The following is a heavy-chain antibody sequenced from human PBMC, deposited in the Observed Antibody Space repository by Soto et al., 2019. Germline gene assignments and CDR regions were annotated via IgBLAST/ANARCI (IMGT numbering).Heavy chain of an antibody. CDR1: GGSISSSTSY. J-gene: IGHJ3*02. CDR2: IYYSGST. D-gene: IGHD3-22*01. V-gene: IGHV4-39*01. Sequence: QLQLQESGPGLVKPSETLSLTCTVSGGSISSSTSYWSWIRQPPGKGLEWIGTIYYSGSTYDNPSLTSRVTISVDTSKHQFYLKLNSVTAADPAVYYCARFRYYYDSSGYSTDAFDIWGQGTMVTVSS. CDR3: ARFRYYYDSSGYSTDAFDI.